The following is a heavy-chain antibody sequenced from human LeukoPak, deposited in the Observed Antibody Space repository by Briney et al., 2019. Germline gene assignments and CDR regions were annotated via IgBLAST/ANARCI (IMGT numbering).Heavy chain of an antibody. D-gene: IGHD3-16*01. V-gene: IGHV4-59*01. CDR1: GGSFSTYY. CDR2: IYYSGST. CDR3: ARAVISFGAAVAKGFDC. Sequence: SETLSLTCTVSGGSFSTYYWSWIRQPPGKGLEWIGYIYYSGSTDYNPSLKSRVTMPLDTSKNQFSLKLSSVTAADTAVYYCARAVISFGAAVAKGFDCWGQGTLVTVSS. J-gene: IGHJ4*02.